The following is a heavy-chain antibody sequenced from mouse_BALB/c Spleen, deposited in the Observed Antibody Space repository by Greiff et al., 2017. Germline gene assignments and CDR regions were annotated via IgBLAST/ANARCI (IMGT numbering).Heavy chain of an antibody. D-gene: IGHD2-4*01. Sequence: EVQVVESGGGLVKPGGSLKLSCAASGFTFSDYYMYWVRQTPEKRLEWVATISDGGSYTYYPDSVKGRFTISRDNAKNNLYLQMSSLKSEDTAMYYCARDGDYDGYWYFDVWGAGTTVTVSS. J-gene: IGHJ1*01. CDR2: ISDGGSYT. CDR3: ARDGDYDGYWYFDV. V-gene: IGHV5-4*02. CDR1: GFTFSDYY.